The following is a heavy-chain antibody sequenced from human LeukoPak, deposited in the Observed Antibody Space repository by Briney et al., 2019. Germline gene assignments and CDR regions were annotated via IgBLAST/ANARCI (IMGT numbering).Heavy chain of an antibody. J-gene: IGHJ4*02. D-gene: IGHD3-22*01. CDR1: GGSISSSSYY. Sequence: SETLSPTCTVSGGSISSSSYYWGWIRQPPGKGLEWIGSIYYSGSTYYNPSLKSRVTISVDTSKNQFSLKLSSVTAADTAVYYCARASYYDSSGYYDWGQGTLVTVSS. CDR3: ARASYYDSSGYYD. CDR2: IYYSGST. V-gene: IGHV4-39*07.